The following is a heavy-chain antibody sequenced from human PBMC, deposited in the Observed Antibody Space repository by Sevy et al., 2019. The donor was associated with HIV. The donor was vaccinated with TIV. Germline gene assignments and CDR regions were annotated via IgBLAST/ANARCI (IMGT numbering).Heavy chain of an antibody. CDR3: ARGGDVNDRSAKRDFDY. Sequence: GGSLRLSCAASGFTFSNYGMHWVRQAPGKGLEWVAVIWNDGSNKYYADSVKGRFTISGDNSKNTLYLQMNSLRVEDTAVYFCARGGDVNDRSAKRDFDYWGQGTLVTVSS. J-gene: IGHJ4*02. CDR1: GFTFSNYG. CDR2: IWNDGSNK. D-gene: IGHD3-22*01. V-gene: IGHV3-33*01.